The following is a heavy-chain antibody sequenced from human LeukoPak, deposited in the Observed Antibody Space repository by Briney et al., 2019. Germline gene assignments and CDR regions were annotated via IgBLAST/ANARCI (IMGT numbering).Heavy chain of an antibody. CDR1: GYSISSGYY. D-gene: IGHD7-27*01. Sequence: PSETLSLTCAVSGYSISSGYYWGWIRQPPGKGLEWIGSIYHSGSTYYNPSLKSRVTISVDTSKNQFPLKLSSVTAADTAVYYCARLFWGKYYFDYWGQGTLVTVSS. J-gene: IGHJ4*02. CDR2: IYHSGST. V-gene: IGHV4-38-2*01. CDR3: ARLFWGKYYFDY.